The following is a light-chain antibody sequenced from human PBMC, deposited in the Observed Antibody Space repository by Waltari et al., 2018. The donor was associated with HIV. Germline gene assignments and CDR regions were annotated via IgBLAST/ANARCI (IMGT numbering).Light chain of an antibody. V-gene: IGLV2-8*01. CDR1: SSDIGYFNY. J-gene: IGLJ2*01. Sequence: QSALTQPPSASGSPGQSVTVSCTGTSSDIGYFNYVSWYQQHPGKAPKLLIYDVNKRPYGFPDRVSASKSGATASLTGSGLLDEDEADYYCAAYAGNNIVIFGGGTKVTV. CDR2: DVN. CDR3: AAYAGNNIVI.